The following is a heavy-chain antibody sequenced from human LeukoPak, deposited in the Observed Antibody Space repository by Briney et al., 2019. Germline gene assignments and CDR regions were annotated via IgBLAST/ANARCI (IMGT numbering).Heavy chain of an antibody. CDR3: AKDDWVIAAAVRLYYYYYGMDV. D-gene: IGHD6-13*01. J-gene: IGHJ6*02. V-gene: IGHV3-30*02. Sequence: GGSLRLSCAASGFTVSSYGMHWVRQAPGKGLEWVAFIRYDGSNKYYADSVKGRFTISRDNSKNTLYLQMNSLRAEDTAVYYCAKDDWVIAAAVRLYYYYYGMDVWGQGTTVTVSS. CDR1: GFTVSSYG. CDR2: IRYDGSNK.